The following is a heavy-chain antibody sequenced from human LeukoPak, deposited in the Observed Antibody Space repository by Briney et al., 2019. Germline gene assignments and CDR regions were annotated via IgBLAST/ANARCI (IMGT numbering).Heavy chain of an antibody. Sequence: ASVKVSCEASGHTFTNYYMHWVRQAPGQGLEWMGIINPSGGSTSYAQKFQGRVTMTRDTSTSTVYMELSSLRSEDTAVYYCARVWEGWFDPWGQGTLVTVSS. CDR1: GHTFTNYY. D-gene: IGHD1-26*01. V-gene: IGHV1-46*01. J-gene: IGHJ5*02. CDR3: ARVWEGWFDP. CDR2: INPSGGST.